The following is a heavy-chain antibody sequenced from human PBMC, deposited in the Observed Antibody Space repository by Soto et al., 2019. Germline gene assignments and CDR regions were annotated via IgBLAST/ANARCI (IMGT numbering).Heavy chain of an antibody. J-gene: IGHJ4*02. D-gene: IGHD6-19*01. CDR1: GFTFSSYG. CDR3: ARDRVDDSSGRYECDY. V-gene: IGHV3-33*01. CDR2: IWYDGSNK. Sequence: QVQLVESGGGVVQPGRSLRLSCAASGFTFSSYGMHWVRQAPGKGLEWVAVIWYDGSNKYYADSVKGRFTISRDNSKNTLYLQMNSLRAEDTAVYYCARDRVDDSSGRYECDYWGQGTLVIVSS.